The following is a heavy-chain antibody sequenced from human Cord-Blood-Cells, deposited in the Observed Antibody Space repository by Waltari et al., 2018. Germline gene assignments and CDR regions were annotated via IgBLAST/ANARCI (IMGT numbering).Heavy chain of an antibody. Sequence: QLQLQESGPGLVKPSETLSLTCTVSGGSISSSSYYWGWIRQPPGKGLEWIGSIYYGGSTYYNPSLKSRVTISVDTSKNQFSLKLSSVTAADTAVYYCARTLGGSYYAFDIWGQGTMVTVSS. J-gene: IGHJ3*02. D-gene: IGHD1-26*01. V-gene: IGHV4-39*01. CDR1: GGSISSSSYY. CDR3: ARTLGGSYYAFDI. CDR2: IYYGGST.